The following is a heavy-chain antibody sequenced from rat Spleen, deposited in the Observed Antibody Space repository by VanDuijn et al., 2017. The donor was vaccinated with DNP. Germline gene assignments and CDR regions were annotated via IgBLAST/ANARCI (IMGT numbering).Heavy chain of an antibody. V-gene: IGHV5-25*01. CDR2: ISASGGKT. J-gene: IGHJ3*01. CDR3: IRLEVAASPVY. D-gene: IGHD1-2*01. CDR1: GFTFSEFY. Sequence: EVQLVESGGGLVQPGRSMKLSCAASGFTFSEFYMAWFRQASTKGLEWVASISASGGKTDYRDSVKGRFTISRDNAESLLYLQMDSLRSEDTATYYCIRLEVAASPVYWGQGTLVTVSS.